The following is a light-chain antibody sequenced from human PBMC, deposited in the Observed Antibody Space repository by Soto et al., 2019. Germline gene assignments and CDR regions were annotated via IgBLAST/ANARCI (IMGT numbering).Light chain of an antibody. CDR1: QGISNY. J-gene: IGKJ2*01. V-gene: IGKV1-27*01. CDR2: ATS. CDR3: QKYTSAPYT. Sequence: DIQMTQSQSSLSASVGDRVTITCRASQGISNYVAWYQQKPGKVPKLLIYATSTLQSGVPSRFSGSGSGTDFTLTISGLQPEDVATYYCQKYTSAPYTFVQGTKLEI.